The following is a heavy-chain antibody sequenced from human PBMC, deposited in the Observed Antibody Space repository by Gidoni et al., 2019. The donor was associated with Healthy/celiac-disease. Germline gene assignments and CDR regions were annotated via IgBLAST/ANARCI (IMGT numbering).Heavy chain of an antibody. CDR3: TTDVLRFLEWLLSPWGEDAFDI. D-gene: IGHD3-3*01. Sequence: EVQLVESGGGLVKPGGYLRLFCAASGFTVSNAWMSWVRQAPGKGLELVGRIKSKTAGGTTDYAAPVKGRFTISRDDSKNTLYLQMNSLKTEDTAVYYCTTDVLRFLEWLLSPWGEDAFDIWGQGTMVTVSS. J-gene: IGHJ3*02. CDR1: GFTVSNAW. V-gene: IGHV3-15*01. CDR2: IKSKTAGGTT.